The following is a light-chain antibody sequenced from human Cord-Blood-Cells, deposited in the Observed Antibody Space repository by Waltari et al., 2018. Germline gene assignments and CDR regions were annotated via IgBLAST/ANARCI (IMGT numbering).Light chain of an antibody. CDR3: QQSHSTPPYT. J-gene: IGKJ2*01. CDR2: AAS. CDR1: QSISSY. V-gene: IGKV1-39*01. Sequence: DIQMTQSPSSLSASVGDRVTITCRASQSISSYLNWYQQKPGKAPKLLIYAASSLQSGVPSRFSGSESGTDFTLTSSSLQPEDFATYYCQQSHSTPPYTFGQGTKLEIK.